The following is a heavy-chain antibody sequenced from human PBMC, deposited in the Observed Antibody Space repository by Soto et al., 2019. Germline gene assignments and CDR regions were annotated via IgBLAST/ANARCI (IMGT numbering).Heavy chain of an antibody. CDR2: IIPIFGTA. V-gene: IGHV1-69*01. CDR1: GGTFSSYA. J-gene: IGHJ4*02. D-gene: IGHD5-12*01. Sequence: QVQLVQSGAEVQKPGSSVKVSCKASGGTFSSYAISWVRQAPGQGLEWMGGIIPIFGTANYAQKFQGRVTITADETTSTAYMELSSLRSEDTAVYYCARVGEIANGGYDFVPPWYYFDYWGQGTLVTVSS. CDR3: ARVGEIANGGYDFVPPWYYFDY.